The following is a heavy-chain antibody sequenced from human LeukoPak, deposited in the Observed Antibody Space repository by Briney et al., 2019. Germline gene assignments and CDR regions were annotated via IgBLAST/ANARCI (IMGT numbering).Heavy chain of an antibody. V-gene: IGHV4-4*07. CDR1: GGSITIYY. CDR3: ARGGQLWQPFDY. D-gene: IGHD5-18*01. Sequence: SETLSLTCTVSGGSITIYYWSWIRQPAGKGLEWIGRIYTSGSTNYNPSLKSRVTMSVDTSKNQFSLKLSSVTAADTAVYYCARGGQLWQPFDYWGQGTLVTVSS. CDR2: IYTSGST. J-gene: IGHJ4*02.